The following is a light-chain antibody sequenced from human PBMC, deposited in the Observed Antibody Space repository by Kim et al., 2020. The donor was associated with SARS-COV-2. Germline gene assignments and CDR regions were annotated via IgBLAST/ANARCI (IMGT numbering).Light chain of an antibody. V-gene: IGLV3-19*01. Sequence: SSELTQDPAVSVALGQTVRVTCQGDSLRNNFASWYQQKPGQAPVLVIYGKNNRPSGIPDRFSGSTSGNTASLTITGAQAEDAADYYCNSRDSSATRWVVG. CDR3: NSRDSSATRWV. CDR2: GKN. CDR1: SLRNNF. J-gene: IGLJ3*02.